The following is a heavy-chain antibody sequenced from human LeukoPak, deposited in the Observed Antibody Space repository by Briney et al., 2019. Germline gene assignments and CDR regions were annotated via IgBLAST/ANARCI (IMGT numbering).Heavy chain of an antibody. V-gene: IGHV3-21*01. CDR3: ARVWYSSGPIDY. CDR2: ISSSSSYI. J-gene: IGHJ4*02. D-gene: IGHD6-19*01. Sequence: GGSLRLSCAASGFTFSSYSMNWVRQAPGKGLEWVSSISSSSSYIYYADSVKGRFTISRDNSKNTLYLQMNSLRAEDTAVYYCARVWYSSGPIDYWDQGTLVTVSS. CDR1: GFTFSSYS.